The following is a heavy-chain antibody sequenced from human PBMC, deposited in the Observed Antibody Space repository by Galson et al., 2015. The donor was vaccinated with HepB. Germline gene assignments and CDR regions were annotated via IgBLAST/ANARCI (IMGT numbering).Heavy chain of an antibody. V-gene: IGHV3-73*01. D-gene: IGHD6-13*01. Sequence: SLRLSCAASGFTFSGSAIHWVRQASGKGPESVGRIRSKANDYATAYAASLKGRFTISRDDSKNTAYLHMNSLKTEDTAVYYCLRLGDLSGYSSSWGQGTLVTVSS. CDR1: GFTFSGSA. CDR3: LRLGDLSGYSSS. CDR2: IRSKANDYAT. J-gene: IGHJ4*02.